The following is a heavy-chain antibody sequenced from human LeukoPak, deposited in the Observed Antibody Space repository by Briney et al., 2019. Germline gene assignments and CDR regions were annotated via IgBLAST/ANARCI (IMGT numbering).Heavy chain of an antibody. CDR3: ASDPSGYPYFFDF. CDR2: INPYNGNT. V-gene: IGHV1-18*01. CDR1: GYTFTSYG. D-gene: IGHD3-3*01. Sequence: GASVKVSCKPSGYTFTSYGISWVRPAPGQGVAWMAWINPYNGNTNYAQKLRGRVTMTTDTSPGTPYMELRSPTSDATALYSSASDPSGYPYFFDFWGQGTLVTVSS. J-gene: IGHJ4*02.